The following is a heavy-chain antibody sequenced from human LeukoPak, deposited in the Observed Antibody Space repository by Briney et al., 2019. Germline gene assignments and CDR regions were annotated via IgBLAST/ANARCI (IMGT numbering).Heavy chain of an antibody. CDR1: GFTFSSYG. CDR3: ARGRGYSGYDGMDV. Sequence: PGGSLRLSCAASGFTFSSYGMHWVRQAPGKGLEWVAFIRYDGSNKYYADSVKGRFTISRDNSKNTLYLQMNSLRAEDTAVYYCARGRGYSGYDGMDVWGQGTTVTVSS. CDR2: IRYDGSNK. J-gene: IGHJ6*02. D-gene: IGHD5-12*01. V-gene: IGHV3-30*02.